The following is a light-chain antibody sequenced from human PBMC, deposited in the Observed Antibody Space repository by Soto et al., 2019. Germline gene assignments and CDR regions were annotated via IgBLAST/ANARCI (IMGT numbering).Light chain of an antibody. Sequence: QSVLTQPASVSVSPGQSITISCTGTSSDVGGYNYVSWYQQHPGKAPKLMIYDVRNRPSGVSNRFSGSKSVNTASLTISGLQAEDEADYYCRSYTTISTYVFGTGNKVTGL. J-gene: IGLJ1*01. V-gene: IGLV2-14*01. CDR2: DVR. CDR3: RSYTTISTYV. CDR1: SSDVGGYNY.